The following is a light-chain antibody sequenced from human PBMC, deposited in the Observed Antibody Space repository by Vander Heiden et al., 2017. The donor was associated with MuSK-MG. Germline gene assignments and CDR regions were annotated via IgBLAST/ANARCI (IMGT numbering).Light chain of an antibody. Sequence: QSALTQPASVSGSPGPSITISCTGTSSDVGGYKYVSWYQQHPGKAPKLMICDVSNRPSGVSNRFSGSKSGNTASLTISGLQAEDEADYYCSSYTSSSTLVFGTGTKVTVL. V-gene: IGLV2-14*01. CDR1: SSDVGGYKY. J-gene: IGLJ1*01. CDR2: DVS. CDR3: SSYTSSSTLV.